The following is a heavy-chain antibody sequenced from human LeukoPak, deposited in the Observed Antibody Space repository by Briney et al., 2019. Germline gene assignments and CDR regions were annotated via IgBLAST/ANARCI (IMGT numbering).Heavy chain of an antibody. CDR2: MNQDGSAI. Sequence: GGSLRLSCAASGFTFSRHWMSWVRQAPGKGLERVAHMNQDGSAIYSIDSVKGRFTISRDSAKNSLALQMHSLRAEDTAVYYCTGGSDKVLSGEYYYYMDVWGTGTTVTVSS. D-gene: IGHD2/OR15-2a*01. CDR1: GFTFSRHW. J-gene: IGHJ6*03. CDR3: TGGSDKVLSGEYYYYMDV. V-gene: IGHV3-7*01.